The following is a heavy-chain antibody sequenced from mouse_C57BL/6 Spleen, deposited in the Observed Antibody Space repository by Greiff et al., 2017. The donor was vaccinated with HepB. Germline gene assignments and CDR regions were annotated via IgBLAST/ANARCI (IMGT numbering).Heavy chain of an antibody. CDR3: TTGDYEGGYYFDY. CDR1: GSNIKDDY. J-gene: IGHJ2*01. V-gene: IGHV14-4*01. D-gene: IGHD2-4*01. CDR2: IDPENGDT. Sequence: EVKLQESGAELVRPGASVKLSCTASGSNIKDDYMHWVKQRPEQGLEWIGWIDPENGDTEYASKFQGKATITADTSSNTAYLQLSSLTSEDTAVYYCTTGDYEGGYYFDYWGQGTTLTVSS.